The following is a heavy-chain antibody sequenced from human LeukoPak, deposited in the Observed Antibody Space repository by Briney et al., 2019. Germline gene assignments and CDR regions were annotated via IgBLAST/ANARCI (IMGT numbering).Heavy chain of an antibody. D-gene: IGHD3-22*01. V-gene: IGHV3-53*01. J-gene: IGHJ4*02. Sequence: GGSLRLSCAASGFTVRSNYMSWVRQAPGKGLEWVSVISGGGTTYYADSVKGRFTISRDNSKNTLYLQMNSLRAEDTAVYYCAKDGSYYDSSGYYFDYWGQGTLVTVSS. CDR3: AKDGSYYDSSGYYFDY. CDR2: ISGGGTT. CDR1: GFTVRSNY.